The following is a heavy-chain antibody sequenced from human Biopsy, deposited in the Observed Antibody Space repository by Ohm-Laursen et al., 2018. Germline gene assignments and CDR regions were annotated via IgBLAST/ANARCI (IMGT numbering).Heavy chain of an antibody. J-gene: IGHJ4*02. V-gene: IGHV1-69*04. CDR2: IVPILGTV. D-gene: IGHD5-24*01. CDR1: GGPFNNHA. CDR3: ATDADGYYTEFDF. Sequence: SVKVSCKASGGPFNNHAFSWVRQAPGQGLEWLGRIVPILGTVNYAQRFQGRVALTADKSTGTAYMELNRLISDDTAVYYCATDADGYYTEFDFWGQGILITVSS.